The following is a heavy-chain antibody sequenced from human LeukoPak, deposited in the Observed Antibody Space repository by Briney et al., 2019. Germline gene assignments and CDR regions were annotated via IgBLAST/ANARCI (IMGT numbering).Heavy chain of an antibody. CDR3: ARDVYCSGGSCYWGMDV. Sequence: PWGSLRLSCAASGFTFSSYAMSWVRQAPGKGLEWVSYIGSRSSTMSYADSVKGRFTISRDNAKNSLHLQMNSLRAEDTAVYYCARDVYCSGGSCYWGMDVWGKGTTVTVSS. D-gene: IGHD2-15*01. CDR1: GFTFSSYA. CDR2: IGSRSSTM. J-gene: IGHJ6*04. V-gene: IGHV3-48*01.